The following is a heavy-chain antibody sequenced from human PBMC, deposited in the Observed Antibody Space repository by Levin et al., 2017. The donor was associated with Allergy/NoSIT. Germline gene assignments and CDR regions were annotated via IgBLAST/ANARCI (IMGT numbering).Heavy chain of an antibody. CDR3: ARGMGGYCSSTSCYLGY. Sequence: GGSLRLSCAASGFTFSSYSMNWVRQAPGKGLEWVSSISSSSSYIYYADSVKGRFTISRDNAKNSLYLQMNSLRAEDTAVYYCARGMGGYCSSTSCYLGYWGQGTLVTVSS. J-gene: IGHJ4*02. CDR1: GFTFSSYS. CDR2: ISSSSSYI. V-gene: IGHV3-21*01. D-gene: IGHD2-2*01.